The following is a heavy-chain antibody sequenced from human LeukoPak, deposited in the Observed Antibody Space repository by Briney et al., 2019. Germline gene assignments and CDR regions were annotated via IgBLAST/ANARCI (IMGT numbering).Heavy chain of an antibody. J-gene: IGHJ6*03. CDR1: EFSVGSNY. Sequence: GGSLRLSCAASEFSVGSNYMTWVRQAPGKGLEWVSIIYGGGNTYYVDSVEGRFTISRDNSKNTLYLQMNSLRAEDTAVYYCAKNGDRGAYCSGGSCYPYYYYYMDVWGKGTTVTISS. CDR2: IYGGGNT. D-gene: IGHD2-15*01. CDR3: AKNGDRGAYCSGGSCYPYYYYYMDV. V-gene: IGHV3-66*01.